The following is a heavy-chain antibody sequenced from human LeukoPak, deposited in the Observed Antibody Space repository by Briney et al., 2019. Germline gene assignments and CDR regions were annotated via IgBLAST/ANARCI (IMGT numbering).Heavy chain of an antibody. D-gene: IGHD1-20*01. V-gene: IGHV3-43*02. Sequence: PGGSLRLSCAASGFTFDDYAMHWVRQAPGKGLEWVSLISRDGGSTYYADSVKGRFTISRDNSKNSLYLQMNSLRTEDTALYYCAKPFDGNWNDVPFDYWGQGTLVTVSS. CDR2: ISRDGGST. CDR1: GFTFDDYA. CDR3: AKPFDGNWNDVPFDY. J-gene: IGHJ4*02.